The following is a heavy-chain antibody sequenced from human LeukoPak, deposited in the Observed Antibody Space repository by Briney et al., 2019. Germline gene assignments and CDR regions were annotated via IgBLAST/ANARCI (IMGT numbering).Heavy chain of an antibody. CDR2: ISSSSSYI. J-gene: IGHJ6*02. CDR1: GFTFSSYA. D-gene: IGHD6-13*01. Sequence: GGSLRLSCAASGFTFSSYAMHWVRQAPGKGLEWVSSISSSSSYIYYADSVKGRFTISRDNAKNSLYLQMNSLRAEDTAVYYCARVFSSSWYDYYYGMDVWGQGTTVTVSS. CDR3: ARVFSSSWYDYYYGMDV. V-gene: IGHV3-21*01.